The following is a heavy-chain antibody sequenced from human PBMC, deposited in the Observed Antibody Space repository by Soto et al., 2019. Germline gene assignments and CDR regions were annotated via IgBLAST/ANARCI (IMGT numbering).Heavy chain of an antibody. V-gene: IGHV2-26*01. CDR1: GLSLSTGKLG. Sequence: QVTLKESGPVLVKPTETLTLTCTVSGLSLSTGKLGVSWIRQPPGKALEWLAHIFSNDDKSYSTSLRSRVTISKDTSRSQVVLPMTNMDPLDSGTYYCALIKDCSRTDCYLASFDPWGQGTLVTVSS. CDR3: ALIKDCSRTDCYLASFDP. D-gene: IGHD2-2*01. J-gene: IGHJ5*02. CDR2: IFSNDDK.